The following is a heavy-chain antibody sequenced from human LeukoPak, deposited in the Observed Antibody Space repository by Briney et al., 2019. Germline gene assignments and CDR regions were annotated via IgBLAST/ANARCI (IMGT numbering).Heavy chain of an antibody. J-gene: IGHJ4*02. V-gene: IGHV3-30*04. Sequence: GRSLRLSCAASGFTFSSYAMHWVRQAPGKGLEWVAVISYDGSNKYYADSVKGRFTISRDNSKNTLYLQMNSLRAEDTAVYYCARTARSYGSGSYMNYWGQGTLVTVSS. CDR1: GFTFSSYA. D-gene: IGHD3-10*01. CDR3: ARTARSYGSGSYMNY. CDR2: ISYDGSNK.